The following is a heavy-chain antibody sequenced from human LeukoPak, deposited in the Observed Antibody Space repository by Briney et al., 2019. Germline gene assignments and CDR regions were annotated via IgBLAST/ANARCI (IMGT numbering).Heavy chain of an antibody. CDR1: GFTFSSYS. Sequence: GGSLRLFCAASGFTFSSYSMNWVRQAPGKGLEWVSSISSSSSYIYYADSVEGRFTISRDNDKNSLYLQMNSLRAEDTAVYYCARLLGYYGSGSYRYYYGMDVWGKGTTVTVSS. V-gene: IGHV3-21*01. CDR3: ARLLGYYGSGSYRYYYGMDV. J-gene: IGHJ6*04. D-gene: IGHD3-10*01. CDR2: ISSSSSYI.